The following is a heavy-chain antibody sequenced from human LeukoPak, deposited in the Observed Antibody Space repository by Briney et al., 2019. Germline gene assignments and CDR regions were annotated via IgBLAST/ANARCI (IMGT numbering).Heavy chain of an antibody. J-gene: IGHJ3*02. Sequence: GGSLRLSCAASGFTFSSYWIHWVRQAPGKGLVWVSRINSDGSRTSYADSVKGRFTISRENAKNTLYLQMNSLRAEDTAVYYCARARGEGSDAFDIGGQGTMVTVSS. CDR1: GFTFSSYW. CDR3: ARARGEGSDAFDI. CDR2: INSDGSRT. D-gene: IGHD3-10*01. V-gene: IGHV3-74*01.